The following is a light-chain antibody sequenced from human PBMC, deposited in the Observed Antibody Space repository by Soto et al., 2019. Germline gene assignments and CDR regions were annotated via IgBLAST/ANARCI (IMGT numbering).Light chain of an antibody. Sequence: IQLTQSPSSLFASVGDRVTVTCRASQSINIYLNWYQQKPGKAPTLLIYAASSLQSGVPSRFSGGGSRTDFTLTISSLQPEDFATYYCQPSYRSPYTFGQGTKLEI. J-gene: IGKJ2*01. CDR2: AAS. V-gene: IGKV1-39*01. CDR1: QSINIY. CDR3: QPSYRSPYT.